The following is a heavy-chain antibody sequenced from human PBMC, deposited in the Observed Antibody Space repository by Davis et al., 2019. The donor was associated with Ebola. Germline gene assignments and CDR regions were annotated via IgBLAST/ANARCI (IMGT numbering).Heavy chain of an antibody. CDR1: GGSISSSSYY. Sequence: SETLSLTCTVSGGSISSSSYYWGWIRQPPGKGLEWIGEINHSGSTNYNPSLKSRVTISVDTSKNQFSLKLSSVTAADTAVYYCARDPNDSSGYTILYYYGMDVWGQGTTVTVSS. J-gene: IGHJ6*02. V-gene: IGHV4-39*07. CDR3: ARDPNDSSGYTILYYYGMDV. CDR2: INHSGST. D-gene: IGHD3-22*01.